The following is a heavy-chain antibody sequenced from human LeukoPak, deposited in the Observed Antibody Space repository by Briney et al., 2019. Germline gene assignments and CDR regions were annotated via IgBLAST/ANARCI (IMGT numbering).Heavy chain of an antibody. J-gene: IGHJ4*02. V-gene: IGHV3-11*01. D-gene: IGHD1-26*01. CDR3: AKRWWELLGGFDY. CDR1: GFTFSDYY. Sequence: PGGSLRLSCAASGFTFSDYYMSWIRQAPGKGLEWVSYISSSGSTIYYADSVKGRFTISRDNSKNTLYLQMNSLRAEDTAVYYCAKRWWELLGGFDYWGQGTLVTVSS. CDR2: ISSSGSTI.